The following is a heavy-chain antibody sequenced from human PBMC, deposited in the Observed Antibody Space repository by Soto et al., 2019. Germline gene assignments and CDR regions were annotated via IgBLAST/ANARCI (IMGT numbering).Heavy chain of an antibody. CDR3: ERGTRIVVVVAATPFGWFDP. Sequence: QVQLVQSGAEVKKPGASVKVSCKASGYTFTSYYMHWVRQAPGQGLEWMGIINPSGGSTSYAQKCQGRVTMTRDTSTSAVYMELSSRRSEDTAVYYCERGTRIVVVVAATPFGWFDPWGQGTLVTVSS. D-gene: IGHD2-15*01. V-gene: IGHV1-46*01. CDR2: INPSGGST. J-gene: IGHJ5*02. CDR1: GYTFTSYY.